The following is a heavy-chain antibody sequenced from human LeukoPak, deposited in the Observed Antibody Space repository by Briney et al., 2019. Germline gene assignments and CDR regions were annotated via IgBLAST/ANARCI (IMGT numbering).Heavy chain of an antibody. V-gene: IGHV3-7*01. D-gene: IGHD6-13*01. CDR3: ARDPIAAAAPGAFDI. J-gene: IGHJ3*02. Sequence: QSGGSLRLSCAASGFTFSSYWMSWVRQAPGKGLEWVANIKQDGSEKYYVDSVKGRFTISRDNAKNSLYLQMNSLRAEDTAVYYCARDPIAAAAPGAFDIWGQGTMVTVSS. CDR2: IKQDGSEK. CDR1: GFTFSSYW.